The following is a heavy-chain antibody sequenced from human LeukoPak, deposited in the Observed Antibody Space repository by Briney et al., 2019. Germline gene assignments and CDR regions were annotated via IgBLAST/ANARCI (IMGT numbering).Heavy chain of an antibody. CDR2: ISAYNGNT. D-gene: IGHD1-1*01. CDR1: GYTFTSYG. CDR3: AREAGTTGYYYGMDV. Sequence: GASVKVSCKASGYTFTSYGISWVRQAPGQGLEWMGWISAYNGNTNYAQKLQGGVTMTTDTSTSTAYMELRSLRSEDTAVYYCAREAGTTGYYYGMDVWGQGTTVTVSS. J-gene: IGHJ6*02. V-gene: IGHV1-18*01.